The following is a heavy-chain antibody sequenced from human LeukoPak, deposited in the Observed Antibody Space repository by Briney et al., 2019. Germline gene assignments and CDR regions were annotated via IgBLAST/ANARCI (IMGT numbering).Heavy chain of an antibody. CDR1: GHTFSTYD. CDR3: ARDLRFTGAFDI. J-gene: IGHJ3*02. Sequence: ASVKVSCKASGHTFSTYDINWVRQATGQGLEWMGWMNPNSGNTGYSQKFQGRVTMTRDTSISTAYMEVSSLKSEDTAVYYCARDLRFTGAFDIWGQGTMVTVSS. CDR2: MNPNSGNT. D-gene: IGHD3-16*01. V-gene: IGHV1-8*01.